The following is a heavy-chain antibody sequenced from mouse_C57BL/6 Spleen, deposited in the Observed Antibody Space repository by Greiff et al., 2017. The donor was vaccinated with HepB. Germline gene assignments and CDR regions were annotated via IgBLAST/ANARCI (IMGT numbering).Heavy chain of an antibody. V-gene: IGHV5-6*01. J-gene: IGHJ2*01. D-gene: IGHD1-1*01. CDR3: ARLGSNYFDY. CDR2: ISSGGSYT. Sequence: EVNVVESGGDLVKPGGSLKLSCAASGFTFSSYGMSWVRQTPDKRLEWVATISSGGSYTYYPDSVKGRFTISRDNAKNTLYLQMSSLKSEDTAMYYCARLGSNYFDYWGQGTTLTVSS. CDR1: GFTFSSYG.